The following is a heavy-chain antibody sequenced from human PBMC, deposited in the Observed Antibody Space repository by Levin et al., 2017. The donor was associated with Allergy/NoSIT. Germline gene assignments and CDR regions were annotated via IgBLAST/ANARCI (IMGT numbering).Heavy chain of an antibody. V-gene: IGHV2-70*11. CDR1: GFSLSTSGMC. Sequence: QTLSLTCTFSGFSLSTSGMCVSWIRQPPGKALEWLARIDWDDDKYYSTSLKTRLTISKDTSKNQVVLTMTNMDPVDTATYYCARTRHYYDSSGSPPGGYDYWGQGTLVTVSS. CDR3: ARTRHYYDSSGSPPGGYDY. D-gene: IGHD3-22*01. CDR2: IDWDDDK. J-gene: IGHJ4*02.